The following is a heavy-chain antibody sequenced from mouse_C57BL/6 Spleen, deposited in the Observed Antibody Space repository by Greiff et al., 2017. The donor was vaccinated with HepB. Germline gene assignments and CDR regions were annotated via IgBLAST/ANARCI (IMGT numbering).Heavy chain of an antibody. CDR3: ASLITTAVARYFDV. CDR2: INPSNGGT. D-gene: IGHD1-1*01. Sequence: QVQLQQPGTELVKPGASVKLSCKASGYTFTSYWMHWVKQRPGQGLEWIGNINPSNGGTNYNEKFKSKATLTVDKSSSTAYMQLSSLTSEDSAVYYCASLITTAVARYFDVWGTGTTVTVSS. J-gene: IGHJ1*03. CDR1: GYTFTSYW. V-gene: IGHV1-53*01.